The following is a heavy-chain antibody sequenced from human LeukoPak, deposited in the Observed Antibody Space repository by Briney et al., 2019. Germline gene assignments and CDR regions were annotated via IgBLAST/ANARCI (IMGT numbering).Heavy chain of an antibody. Sequence: GGSLRLSCAASGFTFSSYWMSWVRQAPGKGLEWVVNIKQDGSEKYYVDSVKGRFTISRDNAKNSLYLQMNSLRAEDTAVYYCARGAIAAADFFDYWGQGTLVTVSS. CDR1: GFTFSSYW. J-gene: IGHJ4*02. D-gene: IGHD6-13*01. CDR3: ARGAIAAADFFDY. V-gene: IGHV3-7*01. CDR2: IKQDGSEK.